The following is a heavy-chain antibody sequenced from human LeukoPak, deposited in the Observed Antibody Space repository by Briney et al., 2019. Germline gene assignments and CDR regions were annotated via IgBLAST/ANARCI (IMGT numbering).Heavy chain of an antibody. Sequence: ASVKVSCKASGYTFTGYYMHWVRQAPGQGLEWMGWISAYNGNTNYAQKLQGRVTMTTDTSTSTAYMELRSLRSDDTAVYYCARVLTDRSSGSYYRETKFDYWGQGTLVTVSS. CDR2: ISAYNGNT. J-gene: IGHJ4*02. D-gene: IGHD3-10*01. CDR1: GYTFTGYY. CDR3: ARVLTDRSSGSYYRETKFDY. V-gene: IGHV1-18*04.